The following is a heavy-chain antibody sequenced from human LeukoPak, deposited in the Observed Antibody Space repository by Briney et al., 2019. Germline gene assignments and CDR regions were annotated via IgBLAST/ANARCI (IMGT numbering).Heavy chain of an antibody. CDR1: CLSMSSPRFL. CDR3: ARHPGGVQGVPYYFDD. V-gene: IGHV4-39*01. D-gene: IGHD3-10*01. Sequence: SDTLSLIYTVSCLSMSSPRFLGGAIPQPRGKGLEWFVLINYSRSTYYNPSLKSRVTISVDTSKSRCSLKLSSVTAADTAVYYCARHPGGVQGVPYYFDDWGQGTLVTVSA. CDR2: INYSRST. J-gene: IGHJ4*02.